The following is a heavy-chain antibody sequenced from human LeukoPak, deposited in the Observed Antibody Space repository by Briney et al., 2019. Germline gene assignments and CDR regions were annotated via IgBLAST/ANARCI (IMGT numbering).Heavy chain of an antibody. V-gene: IGHV3-7*03. CDR3: ASPAEGY. CDR1: AFTFDDYA. CDR2: IRQDGSEK. Sequence: PGGSLRLSCAASAFTFDDYAMHWVRQAPGKGLEWVANIRQDGSEKYYVDSVKGRFTISRDNAQNSLYLQMNSLRVEDTAVYYCASPAEGYWGQGTLVTVSS. J-gene: IGHJ4*02.